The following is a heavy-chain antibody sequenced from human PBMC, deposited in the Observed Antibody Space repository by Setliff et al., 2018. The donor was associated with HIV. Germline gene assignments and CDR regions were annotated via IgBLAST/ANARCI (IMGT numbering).Heavy chain of an antibody. J-gene: IGHJ6*03. CDR2: IIPIFGTA. CDR3: ARSTIYCGGDWGCYIDV. CDR1: GGTFSSYG. D-gene: IGHD2-21*02. V-gene: IGHV1-69*13. Sequence: ASVKVSCKASGGTFSSYGINWVRQAPGQGLEWMGGIIPIFGTAKNAQKFQERVTITADESTSTAYMELSSLRSDDTAVYYCARSTIYCGGDWGCYIDVWGKGTTVTVSS.